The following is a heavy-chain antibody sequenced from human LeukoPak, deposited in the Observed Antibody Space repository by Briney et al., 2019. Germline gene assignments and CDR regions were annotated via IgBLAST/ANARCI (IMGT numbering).Heavy chain of an antibody. Sequence: PSETLSLTCTVSGYSISSGYYWGWIRQPPGKGLEWIGIIYHSGSTYYNPSLSSRVTISIDTPKNHFSLKLSSVTAADTAVYYCARWGKRSGSDVFDYSGQGTLVTVSS. CDR2: IYHSGST. CDR3: ARWGKRSGSDVFDY. V-gene: IGHV4-38-2*02. D-gene: IGHD3-10*01. CDR1: GYSISSGYY. J-gene: IGHJ4*02.